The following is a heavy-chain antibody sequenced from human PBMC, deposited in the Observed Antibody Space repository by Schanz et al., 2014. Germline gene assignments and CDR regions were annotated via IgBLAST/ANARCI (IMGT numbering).Heavy chain of an antibody. D-gene: IGHD6-19*01. Sequence: QLLESGGGLVQPGGSLRLSCAASGFTFSSYAMSWVRQAPGKGLEWISAISGSGVSTHYADSVKGRFTISRDTPKNTLYVQMNSLRADDTAVYYCARDHQWLARYYMDVWGKGTTVTVSS. CDR1: GFTFSSYA. J-gene: IGHJ6*03. V-gene: IGHV3-23*01. CDR2: ISGSGVST. CDR3: ARDHQWLARYYMDV.